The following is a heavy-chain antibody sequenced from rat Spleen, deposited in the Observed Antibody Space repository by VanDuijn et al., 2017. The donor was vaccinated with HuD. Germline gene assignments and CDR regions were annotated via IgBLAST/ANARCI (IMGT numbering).Heavy chain of an antibody. CDR1: GFTFSNYY. J-gene: IGHJ2*01. Sequence: EVQLVESGGGLVQPGRSLKLSCAASGFTFSNYYMAWVRQAPTKGLEWVAYISAGGGSTYYRDSVKGRFTISRDNAQNTLYLQMSKLGSEDTAIYYCVREERGVDYWGQGVMVTVSS. CDR2: ISAGGGST. CDR3: VREERGVDY. V-gene: IGHV5-27*01.